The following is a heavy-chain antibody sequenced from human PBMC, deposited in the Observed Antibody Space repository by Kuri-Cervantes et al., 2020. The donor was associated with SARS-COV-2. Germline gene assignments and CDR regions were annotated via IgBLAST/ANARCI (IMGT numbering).Heavy chain of an antibody. CDR2: IYYSGST. Sequence: SETLSLTCTVSGGSISSSSYYWSWIRQPPGKGLEWIGYIYYSGSTNYNPSLKSRVTISVDTSKNQFSLKLSSVTAADTAVYYCARDRGAAAGGVRGFDPWGQGTLVTVSS. V-gene: IGHV4-61*01. J-gene: IGHJ5*02. CDR1: GGSISSSSYY. CDR3: ARDRGAAAGGVRGFDP. D-gene: IGHD6-13*01.